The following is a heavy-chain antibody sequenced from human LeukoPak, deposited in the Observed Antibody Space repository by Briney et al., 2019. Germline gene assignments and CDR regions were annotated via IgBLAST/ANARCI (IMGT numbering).Heavy chain of an antibody. V-gene: IGHV4-61*02. Sequence: SETLSLTCTVSGGSISSSSYYWSWIRQPAGKGLEWIGRIYTSGSTNYNPSLKSRVTISVDTSKNQFSLKLSSVTAADTAVYYCARASHYYGSGSSNYYYYMDVWGKGTTVTISS. CDR3: ARASHYYGSGSSNYYYYMDV. CDR2: IYTSGST. CDR1: GGSISSSSYY. J-gene: IGHJ6*03. D-gene: IGHD3-10*01.